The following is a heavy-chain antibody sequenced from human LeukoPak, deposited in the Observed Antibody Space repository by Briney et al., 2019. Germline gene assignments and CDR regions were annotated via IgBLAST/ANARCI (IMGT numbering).Heavy chain of an antibody. CDR2: INHSGCT. D-gene: IGHD6-19*01. V-gene: IGHV4-34*01. CDR1: GGSFSGYY. J-gene: IGHJ3*02. Sequence: SETLSLTCAVYGGSFSGYYWSWIRQPPGKGLEWIGEINHSGCTNYNPSLKSRVTISVDTSKNQFSLKLSSVTAADTAVYYCASYSSGWYSDAFDIWGQGTMVTVSS. CDR3: ASYSSGWYSDAFDI.